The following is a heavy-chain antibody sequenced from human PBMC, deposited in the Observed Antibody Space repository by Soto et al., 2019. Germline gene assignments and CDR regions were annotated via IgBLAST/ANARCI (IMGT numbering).Heavy chain of an antibody. D-gene: IGHD1-26*01. V-gene: IGHV4-59*01. Sequence: SETLSLTCTISGASINSYYWSWIRQPPGKGLEWIGYTDYSGTKNNPSLKSRVTMSIDTSKNQFSLKLSSVTAADTAVYYCARDQPGSPVFDRAFDIWGQGTMVTVSS. CDR3: ARDQPGSPVFDRAFDI. CDR1: GASINSYY. J-gene: IGHJ3*02. CDR2: TDYSGT.